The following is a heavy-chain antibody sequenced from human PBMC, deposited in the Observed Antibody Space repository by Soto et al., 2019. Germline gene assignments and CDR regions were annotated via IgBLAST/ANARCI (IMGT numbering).Heavy chain of an antibody. CDR1: GGSVRDGSYY. CDR2: IYHSGST. D-gene: IGHD1-7*01. CDR3: AGYNWNYYFDP. V-gene: IGHV4-61*01. Sequence: SETLSLTCTVSGGSVRDGSYYWAWLRQPPGKGLEWIGHIYHSGSTIYNPSLKSRVTISIDTSKSQFSLNLHSMTAADTAAYYCAGYNWNYYFDPWGQGTLVTVSS. J-gene: IGHJ5*02.